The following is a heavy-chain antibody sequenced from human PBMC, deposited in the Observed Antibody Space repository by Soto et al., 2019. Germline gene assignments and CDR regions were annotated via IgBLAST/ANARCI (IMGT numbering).Heavy chain of an antibody. CDR1: GFTFSSYS. D-gene: IGHD2-2*01. Sequence: EVQLVESGGGLVKPGGSLRLSCAASGFTFSSYSMNWVRQAPGKGLEWVSSISSSSSYIYYADSVKGRFTISRDNAKNPLFLQKDRPRAEETGVYYWATNGGGGDIVVVRGLDYYYGMDVWGQGTTVTVSS. CDR2: ISSSSSYI. CDR3: ATNGGGGDIVVVRGLDYYYGMDV. V-gene: IGHV3-21*01. J-gene: IGHJ6*02.